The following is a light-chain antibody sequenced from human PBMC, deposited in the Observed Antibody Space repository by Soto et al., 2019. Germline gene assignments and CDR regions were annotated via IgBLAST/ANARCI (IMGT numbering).Light chain of an antibody. CDR3: QQYAASPRT. CDR2: GAS. Sequence: EIVLTQSPGTLSLSPRERATLSCRASQSVSNAYLAWYQHTVGQSPSLLIDGASNTAPVLPDRFSGSGSGTDFPLTISILEHEDFALYYCQQYAASPRTFGQGTQLEVK. V-gene: IGKV3-20*01. CDR1: QSVSNAY. J-gene: IGKJ1*01.